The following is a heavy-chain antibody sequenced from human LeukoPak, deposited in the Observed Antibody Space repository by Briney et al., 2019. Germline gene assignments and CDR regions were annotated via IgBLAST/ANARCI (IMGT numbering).Heavy chain of an antibody. CDR1: GFTFSSFT. D-gene: IGHD6-13*01. CDR3: ARSPYSSSSQGTP. Sequence: PGGSLRLSCAASGFTFSSFTMNWVRQAPGKGLEWVSTIGSRSDYIYYADSVKGRFTISRDNAKNSVYLQMNSLRAEDTAVYYCARSPYSSSSQGTPWGQGTLVTVSS. J-gene: IGHJ5*02. CDR2: IGSRSDYI. V-gene: IGHV3-21*01.